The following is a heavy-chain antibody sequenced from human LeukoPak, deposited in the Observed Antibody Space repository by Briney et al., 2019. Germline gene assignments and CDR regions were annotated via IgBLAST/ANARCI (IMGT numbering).Heavy chain of an antibody. Sequence: ASVKVSCKASGYTFTSYDINWVRQATGQGLEWVGWISVYSGDTNYAPNLRGRVTLTAETSTSTVHMELRSLRSDGTAMYYCAREYDSSGYYLHWGQGTLVTVSS. D-gene: IGHD3-22*01. CDR1: GYTFTSYD. V-gene: IGHV1-18*01. CDR3: AREYDSSGYYLH. J-gene: IGHJ1*01. CDR2: ISVYSGDT.